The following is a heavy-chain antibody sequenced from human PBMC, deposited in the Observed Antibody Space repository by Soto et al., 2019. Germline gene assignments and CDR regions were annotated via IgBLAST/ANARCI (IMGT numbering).Heavy chain of an antibody. CDR3: ARPRVADYYYGMDV. Sequence: GESLKISCKDYGYSFTGYWISCVRRMPGKGLEWMGRIDPSDSYTNYSPSFQGHVTISADKSISTAYLQWSSLKASDTAMYYCARPRVADYYYGMDVWRQGTTVTVSS. J-gene: IGHJ6*02. CDR2: IDPSDSYT. V-gene: IGHV5-10-1*01. CDR1: GYSFTGYW.